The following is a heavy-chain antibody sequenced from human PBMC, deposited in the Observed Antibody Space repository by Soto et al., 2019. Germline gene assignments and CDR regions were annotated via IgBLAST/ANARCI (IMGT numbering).Heavy chain of an antibody. D-gene: IGHD1-7*01. CDR3: ARRLELGDYYYYGMDV. V-gene: IGHV3-33*01. CDR2: IWYDGSNK. CDR1: GFTFSSDG. J-gene: IGHJ6*02. Sequence: GGALRLSCAASGFTFSSDGMHWVRQARVKGLEWGAVIWYDGSNKYYADSVKGRFTISRDNSKNTLYLQMNSLRAEDTAVYYCARRLELGDYYYYGMDVWGQGTTVTVSS.